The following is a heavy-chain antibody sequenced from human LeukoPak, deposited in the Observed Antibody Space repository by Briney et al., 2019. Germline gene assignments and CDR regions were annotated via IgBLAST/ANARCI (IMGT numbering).Heavy chain of an antibody. D-gene: IGHD6-6*01. CDR2: INHSGST. CDR1: GGSFSGYY. V-gene: IGHV4-34*01. CDR3: ARHGGIAARPTRGDRMRGGHYYYYMDV. J-gene: IGHJ6*03. Sequence: PSETLSLTCAVYGGSFSGYYWSWIRQPPGKGLEWIGEINHSGSTNYNPSLKSRVTISVDTSKNQFSLKLSSVTAADTAVYYCARHGGIAARPTRGDRMRGGHYYYYMDVWGKGTTVTVSS.